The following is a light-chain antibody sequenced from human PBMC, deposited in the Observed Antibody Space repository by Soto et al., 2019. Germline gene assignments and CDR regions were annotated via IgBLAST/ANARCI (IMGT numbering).Light chain of an antibody. Sequence: TEVTQYPSSLSASAGDRVTITCRASHVISSALAWYQQKPGKPPILLIYDASTLQSGVPSRFSGSGFGTDFALTISSLQPEDFATYYCQQFNNYPITFGQRTRPEI. CDR3: QQFNNYPIT. CDR2: DAS. CDR1: HVISSA. J-gene: IGKJ5*01. V-gene: IGKV1D-13*01.